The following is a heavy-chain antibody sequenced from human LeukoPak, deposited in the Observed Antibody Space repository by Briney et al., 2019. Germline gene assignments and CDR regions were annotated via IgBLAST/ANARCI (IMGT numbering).Heavy chain of an antibody. CDR1: GFTFSSYP. V-gene: IGHV3-48*01. Sequence: GGSLRLSCAASGFTFSSYPMHWVRQAPGKGLEWVSYISGSSSTIYYADSVRGRFTISRDNAKNSLYLQMNSLRAEDTAVYYCARAGITFGGVIVRWGQGTLVTVSS. J-gene: IGHJ5*02. D-gene: IGHD3-16*01. CDR3: ARAGITFGGVIVR. CDR2: ISGSSSTI.